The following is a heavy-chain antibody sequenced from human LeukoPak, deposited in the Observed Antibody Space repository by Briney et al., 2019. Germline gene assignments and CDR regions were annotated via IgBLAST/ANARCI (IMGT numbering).Heavy chain of an antibody. J-gene: IGHJ4*02. CDR1: GGSISSSSYY. CDR2: IYYSGST. CDR3: AIQVLDYYDSSGRSDY. V-gene: IGHV4-39*01. Sequence: SETLSPTCTVSGGSISSSSYYWGWIRQPPGKGLEWIGSIYYSGSTYYNPSLKSRVTISVDTSKNQFSLKLSSVTAADTAVYYCAIQVLDYYDSSGRSDYWGQGTLVTVSS. D-gene: IGHD3-22*01.